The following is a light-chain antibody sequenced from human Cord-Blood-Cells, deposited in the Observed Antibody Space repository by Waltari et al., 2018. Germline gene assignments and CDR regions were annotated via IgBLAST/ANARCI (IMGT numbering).Light chain of an antibody. V-gene: IGLV1-44*01. CDR1: SSNIGSNT. CDR3: AAWDDSLNGVL. J-gene: IGLJ2*01. CDR2: SNN. Sequence: QSVLTQPPSASATPGQRVTISCSGSSSNIGSNTVNWYQQLPGTAPKLLIYSNNQRPSGVPDRVSGSKSGTSASLAISGLQSEDEADYYCAAWDDSLNGVLFGGGTKLTVL.